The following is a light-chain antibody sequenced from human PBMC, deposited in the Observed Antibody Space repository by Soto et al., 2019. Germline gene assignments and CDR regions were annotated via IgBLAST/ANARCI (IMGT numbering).Light chain of an antibody. CDR2: LGS. J-gene: IGKJ4*01. V-gene: IGKV2-28*01. CDR3: MQALQTPQLT. Sequence: DLVMTQSPLSLPVTPGEPASISCRSSQSLLHSNGYNYLDWYLQKPGQSPQLLIYLGSNRASGVADRFSGSGSGTDFTLKISRVEAEDVGVYYCMQALQTPQLTFGGGTKVEIK. CDR1: QSLLHSNGYNY.